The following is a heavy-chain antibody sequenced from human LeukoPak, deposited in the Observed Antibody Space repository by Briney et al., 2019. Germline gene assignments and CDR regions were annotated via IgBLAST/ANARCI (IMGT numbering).Heavy chain of an antibody. Sequence: SETLSLTCAVSGDSITSHNWWSWVRQSPGKGLEWIGEIYHSGTTNYSPSLKSRVTISVDKSKNQLSLRLTSVTAADTVVYFCASCLFDYYYFDQWGQGTLVTASS. V-gene: IGHV4-4*02. D-gene: IGHD3-10*01. CDR3: ASCLFDYYYFDQ. CDR1: GDSITSHNW. CDR2: IYHSGTT. J-gene: IGHJ4*02.